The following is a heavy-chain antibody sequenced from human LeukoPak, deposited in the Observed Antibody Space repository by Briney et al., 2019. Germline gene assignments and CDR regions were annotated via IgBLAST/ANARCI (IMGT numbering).Heavy chain of an antibody. J-gene: IGHJ4*02. D-gene: IGHD5-18*01. CDR3: AKERYSYANGDLDY. Sequence: PGGSLRLSCAASGFTFGNCAMSWVRQAPGKGLEWVSGVSGRGDSTSYPDSVKGRFTISRHNTKYPLYLQMNSLRSEDTAVYYCAKERYSYANGDLDYWGQGTLVTVSS. V-gene: IGHV3-23*01. CDR2: VSGRGDST. CDR1: GFTFGNCA.